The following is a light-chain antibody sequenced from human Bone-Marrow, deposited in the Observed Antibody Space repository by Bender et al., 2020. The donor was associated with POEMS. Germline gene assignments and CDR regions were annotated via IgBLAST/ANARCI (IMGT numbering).Light chain of an antibody. V-gene: IGLV1-44*01. CDR1: SSNFANNA. CDR2: SNN. CDR3: SSWDDSLNGWV. J-gene: IGLJ3*02. Sequence: QSVPTHPPSASGTPRQSVTISCSVTSSNFANNAANWNQHGPGTAPKLLIYSNNQRPSGVPDRFSASTSGTSASLAISGLHSDDEADYYCSSWDDSLNGWVFGGGTKLTVL.